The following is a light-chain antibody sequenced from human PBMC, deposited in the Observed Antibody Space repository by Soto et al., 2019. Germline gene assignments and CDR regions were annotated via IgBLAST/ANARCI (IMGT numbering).Light chain of an antibody. J-gene: IGKJ1*01. CDR1: QSISSW. V-gene: IGKV1-5*03. CDR2: KAS. CDR3: QHYNTYSRT. Sequence: DIQMTQSPSTLSASVGDRVTITCRASQSISSWLAWYQQKPGKAPKLMIYKASSLESVVPSRFSGSGSGTEFTLTISSLQPDDFATYYFQHYNTYSRTFGQGTKVESK.